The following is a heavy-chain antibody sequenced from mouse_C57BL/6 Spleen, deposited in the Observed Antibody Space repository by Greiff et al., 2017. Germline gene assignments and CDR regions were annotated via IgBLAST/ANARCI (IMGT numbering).Heavy chain of an antibody. J-gene: IGHJ3*01. V-gene: IGHV5-17*01. CDR1: GFSFTDYV. CDR3: ARPTMIKGWFAY. CDR2: ISSCSGTT. D-gene: IGHD2-4*01. Sequence: VQLKESGGGLVKPGGSLKLSCAASGFSFTDYVMHWVRQAPEKGLEWVANISSCSGTTYYADTVKGRFTISRDNAKNTLFLQMPSLGSEETAMYYCARPTMIKGWFAYWGQGTLVTVSA.